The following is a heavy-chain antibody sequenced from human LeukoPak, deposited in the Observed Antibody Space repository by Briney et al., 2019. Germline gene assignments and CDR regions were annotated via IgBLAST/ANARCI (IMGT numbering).Heavy chain of an antibody. CDR3: ARDRSSGWSPRYGMDV. D-gene: IGHD6-19*01. Sequence: PGRSLRLSCAASGFTFSSYAMHWVRQAPGKGLEWVAVISYDGSNKYYADSVKGRFTIARDNSKNTLYLQMNSLRAEDTAVYYCARDRSSGWSPRYGMDVWGKGTTVTVSS. J-gene: IGHJ6*04. V-gene: IGHV3-30*04. CDR2: ISYDGSNK. CDR1: GFTFSSYA.